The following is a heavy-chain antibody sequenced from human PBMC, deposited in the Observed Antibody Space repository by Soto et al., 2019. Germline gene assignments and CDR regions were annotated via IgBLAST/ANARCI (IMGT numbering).Heavy chain of an antibody. CDR3: VGGSSYGSGTYYNVGWFAP. J-gene: IGHJ5*02. Sequence: QVQLVEPGGGVVQPGRSLRLSCATSGFSFNTFRMHWVRQAPGKALEWVAVIWIDESNKYYADSVKGRFTISKDNSKNTLYLKMNSLRAEDTAMYYCVGGSSYGSGTYYNVGWFAPWGQGTLVTVSS. V-gene: IGHV3-33*01. CDR1: GFSFNTFR. CDR2: IWIDESNK. D-gene: IGHD3-10*01.